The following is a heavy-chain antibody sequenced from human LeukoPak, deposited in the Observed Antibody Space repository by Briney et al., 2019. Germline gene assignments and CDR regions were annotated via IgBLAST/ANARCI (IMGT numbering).Heavy chain of an antibody. V-gene: IGHV3-30*02. CDR3: AKDPTSFFVSKLGDNSFDP. Sequence: GGSLRLSCAASGFTFSSYGMHWVRQAPGKGLEWVAFIRYDGSNKYYADSVKGRFTISRDNSKNTLYLQMNSLRAEDTAVYYCAKDPTSFFVSKLGDNSFDPRGQGTLVTVSS. CDR1: GFTFSSYG. D-gene: IGHD1-26*01. CDR2: IRYDGSNK. J-gene: IGHJ5*02.